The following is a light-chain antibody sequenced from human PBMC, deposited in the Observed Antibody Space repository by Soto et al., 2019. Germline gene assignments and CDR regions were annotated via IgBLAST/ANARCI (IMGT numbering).Light chain of an antibody. V-gene: IGLV1-47*01. J-gene: IGLJ2*01. CDR2: RNN. CDR1: SSNIGSNY. CDR3: AAWDDSLSGQV. Sequence: QSVLTQPPSASGTPGQRVTISCSGSSSNIGSNYVYWYQQLPGTAPKLLIYRNNQRPSGVPVRFSGFKSGTSASLAISGLRSEDEADYYCAAWDDSLSGQVFGGGTKLTVL.